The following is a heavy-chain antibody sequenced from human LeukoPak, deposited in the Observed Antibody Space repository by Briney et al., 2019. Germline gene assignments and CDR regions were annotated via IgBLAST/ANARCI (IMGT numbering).Heavy chain of an antibody. Sequence: GGSLRLSCVASGFTISTYVMTWVRQAPGKGLEWVSDISGRDANTDYADSVKGRFTISRDNSRNTVFLQMNSLRAEDTAVYYCAKDRWSSSYLFNYWGQGTLVTVSS. CDR2: ISGRDANT. D-gene: IGHD6-6*01. CDR1: GFTISTYV. CDR3: AKDRWSSSYLFNY. J-gene: IGHJ4*02. V-gene: IGHV3-23*01.